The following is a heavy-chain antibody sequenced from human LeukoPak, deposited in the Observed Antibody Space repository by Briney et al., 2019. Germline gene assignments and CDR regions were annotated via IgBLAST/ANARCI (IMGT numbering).Heavy chain of an antibody. CDR2: INSDGSAK. D-gene: IGHD1-7*01. V-gene: IGHV3-7*01. J-gene: IGHJ4*02. CDR3: ADLGTSD. CDR1: GFSFSSQW. Sequence: GGSLRLSCAVSGFSFSSQWMTWVRQAPGTGLEWVATINSDGSAKNHVDSVKGRFTISRDNAKNLVYLQMSFLRAEDTAVYYCADLGTSDCGQGTLVTVSS.